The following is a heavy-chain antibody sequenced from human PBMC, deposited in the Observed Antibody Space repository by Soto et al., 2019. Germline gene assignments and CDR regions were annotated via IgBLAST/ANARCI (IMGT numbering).Heavy chain of an antibody. D-gene: IGHD4-4*01. CDR2: IYSGGST. CDR3: ARETVTSHKYYFDY. Sequence: GGSLRLSCAASGFTVSSNYMSWVRQAPGKGLEWVSVIYSGGSTYYADSVKGRFTISRDNSKNTLYLQMNSLRAEDTAVYYCARETVTSHKYYFDYWGQGTLVTVSS. CDR1: GFTVSSNY. V-gene: IGHV3-53*01. J-gene: IGHJ4*02.